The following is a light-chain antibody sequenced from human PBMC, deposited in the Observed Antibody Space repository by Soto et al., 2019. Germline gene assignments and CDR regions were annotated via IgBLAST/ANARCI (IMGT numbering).Light chain of an antibody. CDR2: GAS. CDR1: QSVSDSS. Sequence: EIVLTQSPGTLSLSPGERATLSCRASQSVSDSSLAWYQQKPGQAPRLLIYGASSRAPGIADRFSGSGSGTDFTLTISRLEPEDSAVYCCQQYGYSLVTFGQGTRLEIK. J-gene: IGKJ5*01. CDR3: QQYGYSLVT. V-gene: IGKV3-20*01.